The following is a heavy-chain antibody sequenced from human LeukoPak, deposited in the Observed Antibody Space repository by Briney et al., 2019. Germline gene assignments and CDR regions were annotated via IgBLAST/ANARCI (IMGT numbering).Heavy chain of an antibody. CDR3: ASGERIAAADEDDAFDI. J-gene: IGHJ3*02. Sequence: PSETLSLTCTVSGGSISSSSYYWGWIRQPPGKGLEWIGSIYYSGSTYYNPSLKSRVTISVDTSKNQFSLKLSSVTAVDTAVYYCASGERIAAADEDDAFDIWGQGTMVTVSS. V-gene: IGHV4-39*01. CDR1: GGSISSSSYY. CDR2: IYYSGST. D-gene: IGHD6-13*01.